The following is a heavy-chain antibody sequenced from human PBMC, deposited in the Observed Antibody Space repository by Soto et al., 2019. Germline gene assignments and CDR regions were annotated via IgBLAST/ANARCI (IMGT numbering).Heavy chain of an antibody. CDR3: ARGVGILRYFDWLSSDY. CDR1: GYTFTSYY. V-gene: IGHV1-46*01. CDR2: INPSGGST. D-gene: IGHD3-9*01. J-gene: IGHJ4*02. Sequence: ASVKVSCKASGYTFTSYYMHWVRQAPGQGLEWMGIINPSGGSTSYAQKFQGRVTMTRDTSTSTVYMELSSLRSEDTAVYYCARGVGILRYFDWLSSDYWGQGTLVTVSS.